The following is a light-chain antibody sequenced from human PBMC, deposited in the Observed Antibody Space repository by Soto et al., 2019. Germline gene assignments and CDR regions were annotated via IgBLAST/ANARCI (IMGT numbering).Light chain of an antibody. CDR1: QSAYTCY. V-gene: IGKV3-20*01. CDR3: QQYGTSLFT. J-gene: IGKJ4*01. CDR2: GAS. Sequence: PGDRATLSCRSSQSAYTCYLSWYQPKPGQAPRLLIYGASNRATGIPDRFSGSGSGTDFTLTISGLEPEDFAVYYCQQYGTSLFTFGGGTRVEIK.